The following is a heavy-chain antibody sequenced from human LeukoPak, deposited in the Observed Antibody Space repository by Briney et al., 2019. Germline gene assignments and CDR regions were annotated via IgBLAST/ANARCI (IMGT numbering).Heavy chain of an antibody. V-gene: IGHV3-30*18. J-gene: IGHJ6*02. CDR3: AKDSCGMDV. CDR2: ISYDGSNE. Sequence: GGSLRLSCAASGFTFSSYGMHWVRQAPGKGLEWVAVISYDGSNEYSADSVKGRFTISRDNSKNTVYLQMNSLRAEDTAVYYCAKDSCGMDVWGQGTTVTVSS. CDR1: GFTFSSYG.